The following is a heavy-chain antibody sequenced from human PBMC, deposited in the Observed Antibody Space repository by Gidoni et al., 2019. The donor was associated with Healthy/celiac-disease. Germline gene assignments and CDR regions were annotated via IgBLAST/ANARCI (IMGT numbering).Heavy chain of an antibody. V-gene: IGHV3-33*01. D-gene: IGHD6-13*01. Sequence: QVQLVESGVGVVQPGRSLRLSCAASGFTFSSYGMHWVRQAPGKGLEWVAVIWYDGSNKYYADSVKGRFTISRDNSKNTLYLQMNSLRAEDTAVYYCARGSPIAAAADYWGQGTLVTVSS. CDR3: ARGSPIAAAADY. CDR1: GFTFSSYG. J-gene: IGHJ4*02. CDR2: IWYDGSNK.